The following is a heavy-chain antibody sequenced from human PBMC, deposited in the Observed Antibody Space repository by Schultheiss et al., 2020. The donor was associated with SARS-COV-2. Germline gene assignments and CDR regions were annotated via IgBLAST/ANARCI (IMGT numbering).Heavy chain of an antibody. V-gene: IGHV3-23*01. CDR2: ISGNGDST. CDR3: AKVGPFDSLDY. Sequence: GGSLRLSCAASGFTFSSYAMSWVRQAPGKGLEWVSGISGNGDSTYYADSVKGRFTISRDNSKNTLYLQMNSLRAEDTAVYYCAKVGPFDSLDYWGQGTLVTVSS. J-gene: IGHJ4*02. CDR1: GFTFSSYA.